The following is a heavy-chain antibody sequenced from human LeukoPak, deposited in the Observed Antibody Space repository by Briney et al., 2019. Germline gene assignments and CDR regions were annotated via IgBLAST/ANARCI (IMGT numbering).Heavy chain of an antibody. J-gene: IGHJ6*04. V-gene: IGHV3-43D*04. CDR1: GFTFDDYA. CDR2: ISWDGGST. D-gene: IGHD5-12*01. Sequence: PGGSLRLSCAASGFTFDDYAMHWVRQAPGKGLEWVYLISWDGGSTYYADSVKGRFTISRDNSRHTLYLQMNSLGAEDTALYYCAKDKEYSGFGPILSGYYYGMDVWGKGTTVTVSS. CDR3: AKDKEYSGFGPILSGYYYGMDV.